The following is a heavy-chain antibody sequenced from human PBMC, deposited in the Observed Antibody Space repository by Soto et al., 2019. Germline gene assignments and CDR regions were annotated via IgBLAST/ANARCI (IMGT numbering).Heavy chain of an antibody. D-gene: IGHD3-3*01. V-gene: IGHV3-21*01. CDR1: GVTFSSYS. J-gene: IGHJ5*02. CDR2: ISSSSSYI. CDR3: ARDGITIFGVVIISWFDP. Sequence: PGGSLRLSCAASGVTFSSYSMNVFRQAPGKGLDWVSSISSSSSYIYYADSVKGRFTISRDNAKNSPYLQMNSLRAEDTAVYYCARDGITIFGVVIISWFDPWGQGTMVTVSS.